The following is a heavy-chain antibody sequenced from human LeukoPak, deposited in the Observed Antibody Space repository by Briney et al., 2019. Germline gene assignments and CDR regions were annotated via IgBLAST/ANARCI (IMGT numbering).Heavy chain of an antibody. CDR2: ISSNGGST. Sequence: GGSLRLSCSASGFTLSSYAMHWVRQAPGKGLEYVSAISSNGGSTYYADSVKGRFTISRDNSKNTLYLQMSSLRAGDTAVYYCVKDRSQYSRSWYLFDSWGQGTLVTVSS. CDR3: VKDRSQYSRSWYLFDS. V-gene: IGHV3-64D*09. D-gene: IGHD6-13*01. J-gene: IGHJ4*02. CDR1: GFTLSSYA.